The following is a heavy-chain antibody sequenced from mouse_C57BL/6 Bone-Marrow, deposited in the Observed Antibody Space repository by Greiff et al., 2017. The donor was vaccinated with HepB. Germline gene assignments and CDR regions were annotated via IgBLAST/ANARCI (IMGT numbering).Heavy chain of an antibody. CDR3: ARRLLDYAMDY. Sequence: VQLVESGAELVRPGASVKLSCKASGYTFTDYYINWVKQRPGQGLEWIARIYPGSGNTYYNEKFKGKATLTAEKSSSTAYMQLSSLTSEDSAVYFCARRLLDYAMDYWGQGTSVTVSS. CDR1: GYTFTDYY. V-gene: IGHV1-76*01. CDR2: IYPGSGNT. D-gene: IGHD2-1*01. J-gene: IGHJ4*01.